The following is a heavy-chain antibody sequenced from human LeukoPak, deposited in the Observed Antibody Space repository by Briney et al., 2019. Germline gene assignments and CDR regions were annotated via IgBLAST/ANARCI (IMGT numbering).Heavy chain of an antibody. D-gene: IGHD5-18*01. CDR1: RFTFSSYE. CDR3: ARDGWIQLWTHYYYYGMDV. CDR2: ISSSGSTI. Sequence: GGSLRLSCAASRFTFSSYEMNWVRQAPGKGLEWVSYISSSGSTIYYADSVKGRFTISRDNAKNSLYLQMNSLRAEDTAVYYCARDGWIQLWTHYYYYGMDVWGKGTTVTVSS. V-gene: IGHV3-48*03. J-gene: IGHJ6*04.